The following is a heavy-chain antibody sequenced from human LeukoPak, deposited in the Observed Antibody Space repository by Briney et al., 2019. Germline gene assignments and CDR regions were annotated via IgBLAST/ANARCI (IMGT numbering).Heavy chain of an antibody. Sequence: ASVKVSSKASGYTFASSDINWVRQTAGQGLEWIGWMSPNSGDTGYAQNFQGRVTMTRDTSISTAYMELSSLTSEDTAVYYCTKGPPNWGFDYWGQGTLVTVSS. D-gene: IGHD7-27*01. V-gene: IGHV1-8*01. CDR3: TKGPPNWGFDY. J-gene: IGHJ4*02. CDR2: MSPNSGDT. CDR1: GYTFASSD.